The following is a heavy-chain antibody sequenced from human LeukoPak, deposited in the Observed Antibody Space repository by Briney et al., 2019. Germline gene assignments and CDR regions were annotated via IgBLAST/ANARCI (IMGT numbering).Heavy chain of an antibody. Sequence: ASVKVSCKASGYTFTSYGISWVRQAPGQGLEWMGWISAYNGNTNYAQKLQGRVTMTTDTSTSTAYMELRSLSSDDTAVYYCARDRAVAGTGDIWGQGTMVTVSS. CDR2: ISAYNGNT. V-gene: IGHV1-18*01. CDR1: GYTFTSYG. J-gene: IGHJ3*02. D-gene: IGHD6-19*01. CDR3: ARDRAVAGTGDI.